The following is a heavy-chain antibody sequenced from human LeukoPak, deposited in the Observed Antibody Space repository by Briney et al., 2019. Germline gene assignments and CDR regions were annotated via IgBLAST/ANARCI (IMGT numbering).Heavy chain of an antibody. CDR3: ARSYDSSGYSQYYFDY. CDR1: GGSFSGYY. D-gene: IGHD3-22*01. CDR2: IYHSGST. Sequence: SETLSLTCAVYGGSFSGYYWSWIRQPPGKGLEWIGYIYHSGSTYYNPSLKSRVTISVDRSKNQFSLKLSSVTAADTAVYYCARSYDSSGYSQYYFDYWGQGTLVTVSS. J-gene: IGHJ4*02. V-gene: IGHV4-30-2*01.